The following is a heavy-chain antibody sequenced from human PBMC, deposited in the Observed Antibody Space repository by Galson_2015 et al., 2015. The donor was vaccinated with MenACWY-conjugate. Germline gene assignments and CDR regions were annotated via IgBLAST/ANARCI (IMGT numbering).Heavy chain of an antibody. J-gene: IGHJ4*02. V-gene: IGHV3-9*01. D-gene: IGHD6-19*01. CDR2: ISCDSGSI. Sequence: SLRLSCAGSGFTFDAKDMHWVRQAPGKGLEWVSGISCDSGSIDYADCVKGRFTISRDNAKNPLYLKISSLRAEDTALYYCAKSAEYSSGWYAIEYWGQGALVTVSS. CDR3: AKSAEYSSGWYAIEY. CDR1: GFTFDAKD.